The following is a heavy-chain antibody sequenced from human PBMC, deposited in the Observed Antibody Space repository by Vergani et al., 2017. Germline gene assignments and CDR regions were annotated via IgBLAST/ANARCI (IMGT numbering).Heavy chain of an antibody. V-gene: IGHV4-31*03. CDR3: ARHRTRWSGSSTDYYYYMDV. D-gene: IGHD2-2*01. CDR1: GGSISCGGYY. Sequence: QVQLQESGPGLVKPSQTLSLTCTVSGGSISCGGYYWSWIRQHPGKGLEWIGYIYYSGSTYYSPSLKSRVTISVDTSKNQFSLKLSSVTAADTAVYYCARHRTRWSGSSTDYYYYMDVWGKGTTVTVSS. CDR2: IYYSGST. J-gene: IGHJ6*03.